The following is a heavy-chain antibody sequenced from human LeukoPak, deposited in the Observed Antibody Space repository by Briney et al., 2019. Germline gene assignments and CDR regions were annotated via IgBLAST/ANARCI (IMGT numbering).Heavy chain of an antibody. V-gene: IGHV4-59*01. D-gene: IGHD1-26*01. Sequence: SETLSLTCTVSGGSISSYYWNWIRQPPGKGLEWIGYIYYSGSTNYNPSLKSRVTISVDTSKNQFSLKLSSVTAADTAVYYCARAAYSGSYHSDYWGQGTLVTVSS. J-gene: IGHJ4*02. CDR1: GGSISSYY. CDR3: ARAAYSGSYHSDY. CDR2: IYYSGST.